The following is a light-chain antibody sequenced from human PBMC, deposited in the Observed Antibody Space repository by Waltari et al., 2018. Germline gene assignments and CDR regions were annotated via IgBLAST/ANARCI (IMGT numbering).Light chain of an antibody. J-gene: IGKJ1*01. V-gene: IGKV1-39*01. CDR1: QSISSF. CDR3: QQSYSTLWT. CDR2: AAS. Sequence: DIQMTQSPSSLSASVGDRVPITCRASQSISSFLNWYQQKPGKAPKPLIFAASSLQSGVPSRFNGSGSGTDFTLTISSLQPEDFATYFCQQSYSTLWTFGQGTKVEIK.